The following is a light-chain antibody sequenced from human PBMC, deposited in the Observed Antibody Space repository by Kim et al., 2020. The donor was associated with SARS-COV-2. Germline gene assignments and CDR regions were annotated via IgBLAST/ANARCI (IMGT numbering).Light chain of an antibody. CDR2: YDS. CDR3: QVWDSSSDHWV. CDR1: NIGSKS. Sequence: APGKTARITCGGKNIGSKSVHWYKQKPGQAPVLVIYYDSDRPSGIPERFSGSNSETTATLTISRVEAGDEADYYCQVWDSSSDHWVFGGGTQLTVL. V-gene: IGLV3-21*04. J-gene: IGLJ3*02.